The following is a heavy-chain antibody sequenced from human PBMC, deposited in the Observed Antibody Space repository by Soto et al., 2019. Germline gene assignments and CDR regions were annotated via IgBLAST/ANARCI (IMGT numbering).Heavy chain of an antibody. D-gene: IGHD4-17*01. CDR2: IWYDGSNK. Sequence: QVQLVESGGGVVQPGRSLRLSCAASGFTFSSYGMHWVRQAPGKGLEWVAVIWYDGSNKYYADSVKGRFTISRDNSKNTLYLQMNSLRAEDTAVDYCARGDGDYVGYFQHWGQGTLVTVSS. CDR3: ARGDGDYVGYFQH. V-gene: IGHV3-33*01. CDR1: GFTFSSYG. J-gene: IGHJ1*01.